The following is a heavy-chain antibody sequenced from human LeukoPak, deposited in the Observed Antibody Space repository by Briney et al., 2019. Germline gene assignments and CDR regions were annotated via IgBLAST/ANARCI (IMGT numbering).Heavy chain of an antibody. CDR3: ARGYKDCSGGSCYSGYYYYYMDV. V-gene: IGHV3-30*04. J-gene: IGHJ6*03. CDR2: ISYDGSNK. Sequence: GGSLRLSCAASGFTFSSYAMHWVRQAPGKGLEWVAVISYDGSNKYYADSVKGRFTISRDNSKNTLYLQMNSLRAEDTAVYYCARGYKDCSGGSCYSGYYYYYMDVWGKGTTVTVSS. CDR1: GFTFSSYA. D-gene: IGHD2-15*01.